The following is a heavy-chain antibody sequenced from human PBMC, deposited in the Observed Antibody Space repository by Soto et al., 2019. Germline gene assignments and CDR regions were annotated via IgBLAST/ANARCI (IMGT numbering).Heavy chain of an antibody. CDR3: XXXXIXXXXXXGAFDY. CDR2: IYWDDDK. J-gene: IGHJ4*02. V-gene: IGHV2-5*02. D-gene: IGHD3-16*01. Sequence: QITLKESGPTLVKPTQTLTLTCTFSGFSLSTSGVGVGWIRQPPGKALEWLALIYWDDDKRYSPSLKSRLTITKDTSKNQVVLTMTNMDPVDTATYYXXXXXIXXXXXXGAFDYWGQGTLVTVSS. CDR1: GFSLSTSGVG.